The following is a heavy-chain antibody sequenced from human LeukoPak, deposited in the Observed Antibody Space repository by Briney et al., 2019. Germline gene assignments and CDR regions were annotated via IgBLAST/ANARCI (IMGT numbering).Heavy chain of an antibody. D-gene: IGHD2-8*02. V-gene: IGHV3-23*01. J-gene: IGHJ4*02. Sequence: GGSLRLSCAASGFTFSRYAMSWVRQAPGKGLEWVSVISANAGSTYYADSVKGRFTISRDNSENTLYLQMSSLRAEDTAVYYCAKEGEYSTGYYYFDCWGQGTLVTVSS. CDR2: ISANAGST. CDR1: GFTFSRYA. CDR3: AKEGEYSTGYYYFDC.